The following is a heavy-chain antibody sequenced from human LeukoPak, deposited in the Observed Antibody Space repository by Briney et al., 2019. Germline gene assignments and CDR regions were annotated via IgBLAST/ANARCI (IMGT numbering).Heavy chain of an antibody. CDR3: ARDWKDIVVVPAATLDYYYYGMDV. Sequence: ASVKVSCKASGYTFTSYGISWVRQAPGQGLEWMGWISAYNGNTNYAQKLQGRVTMTTDTSTSTAYMELRSLRSDDTAVYYCARDWKDIVVVPAATLDYYYYGMDVWGQGTTVTVSS. J-gene: IGHJ6*02. D-gene: IGHD2-2*01. CDR2: ISAYNGNT. V-gene: IGHV1-18*01. CDR1: GYTFTSYG.